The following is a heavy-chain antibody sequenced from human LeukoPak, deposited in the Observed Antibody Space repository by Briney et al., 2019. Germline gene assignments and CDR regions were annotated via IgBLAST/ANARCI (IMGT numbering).Heavy chain of an antibody. V-gene: IGHV4-4*07. CDR3: ARSSESYDSSGYYSYYFDY. J-gene: IGHJ4*02. CDR2: IYTTGST. CDR1: GGSISSYY. D-gene: IGHD3-22*01. Sequence: SETLSLTCTVSGGSISSYYWSWIRQPAGKGLEWIGRIYTTGSTNYNPSLKSRVTMSLDTSKNQFSLKLRSVTAADTAVYYCARSSESYDSSGYYSYYFDYWGQGTLVTVSS.